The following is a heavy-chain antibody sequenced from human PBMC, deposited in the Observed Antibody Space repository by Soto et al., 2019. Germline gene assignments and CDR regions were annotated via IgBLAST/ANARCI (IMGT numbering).Heavy chain of an antibody. CDR3: AKAYFVWSSEQPYYFDY. Sequence: EVQLLDSGGGLVQPGGSLRLSCAVSGCTFSNYAMTWVRQGPGKGLEWVSGISGSGGRSYYADSVKGRFTISRDNSKSTLYLQMNSLRAEDTAVYYCAKAYFVWSSEQPYYFDYWGQGTLVTVSS. V-gene: IGHV3-23*01. CDR1: GCTFSNYA. D-gene: IGHD3-16*01. J-gene: IGHJ4*02. CDR2: ISGSGGRS.